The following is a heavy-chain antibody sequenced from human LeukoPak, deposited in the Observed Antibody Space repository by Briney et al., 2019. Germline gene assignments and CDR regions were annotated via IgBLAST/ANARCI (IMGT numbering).Heavy chain of an antibody. V-gene: IGHV3-30*02. CDR2: IQSDGKQE. J-gene: IGHJ4*02. Sequence: GGSLRLSCATSGYTFNSFGMHWVRQAPGKGLEWVSFIQSDGKQEHYADSVKGRFTISGDNSKKMVYLQMDSLRHEDTAVYYCATDWSHGSFDSWGQGTLVTVSS. CDR3: ATDWSHGSFDS. CDR1: GYTFNSFG. D-gene: IGHD1-26*01.